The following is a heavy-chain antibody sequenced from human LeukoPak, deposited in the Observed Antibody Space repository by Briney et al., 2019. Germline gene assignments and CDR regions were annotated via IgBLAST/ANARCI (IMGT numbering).Heavy chain of an antibody. V-gene: IGHV1-69*05. CDR2: IIPIYGTA. J-gene: IGHJ3*02. CDR1: GGTFSSYA. D-gene: IGHD3-9*01. Sequence: PRASVKVSCKAAGGTFSSYAISWVRQAPGQGLEGMGGIIPIYGTANYAQKCQGRVTITTDEPTSTAYMELSSLRSEDTAVYYCARDGYDILTGLGAFDIWGQGTMVTVSS. CDR3: ARDGYDILTGLGAFDI.